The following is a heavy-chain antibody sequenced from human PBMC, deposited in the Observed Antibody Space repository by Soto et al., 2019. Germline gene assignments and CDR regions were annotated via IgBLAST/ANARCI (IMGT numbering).Heavy chain of an antibody. Sequence: QVQLQESGPGLVKPSGTLSLTCAVSNGSIRSSNLWSWVRQPPGKGLVWIGEIYPSGSTNYNPSLESRVTISVDKSKNQFSLKLSSVTAADTAVYYCARAGDQNSDYLDYWRQGTLVTVSS. V-gene: IGHV4-4*02. D-gene: IGHD3-16*01. CDR2: IYPSGST. CDR1: NGSIRSSNL. CDR3: ARAGDQNSDYLDY. J-gene: IGHJ4*02.